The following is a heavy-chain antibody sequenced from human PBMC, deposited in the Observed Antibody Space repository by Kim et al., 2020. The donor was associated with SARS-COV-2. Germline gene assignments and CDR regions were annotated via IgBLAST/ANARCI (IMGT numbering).Heavy chain of an antibody. D-gene: IGHD1-26*01. CDR3: ATAGQWELLRFHYYGMDV. J-gene: IGHJ6*02. Sequence: ASVKVSCKVSGYTLTELSMHWVRQAPGKGLEWMGGFDPEDGETIYAQKFQGRVTMTEDTSTDTAYMELSSLRSEYTAVYYCATAGQWELLRFHYYGMDVWGQGPTVTVSS. V-gene: IGHV1-24*01. CDR1: GYTLTELS. CDR2: FDPEDGET.